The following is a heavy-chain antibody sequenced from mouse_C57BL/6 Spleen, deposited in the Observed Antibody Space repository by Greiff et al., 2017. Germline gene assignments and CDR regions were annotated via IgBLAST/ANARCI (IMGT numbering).Heavy chain of an antibody. J-gene: IGHJ2*01. D-gene: IGHD1-1*01. Sequence: EVKLVESGGGLVKPGGSLKLSCAASGFTFSSFSMSWVRQTPGKRLEWVATISGGGGNTYYPDSVKGRFTISRDNATNTLYLQMSSLRSEDTALYYCARRDAVVGYCGDWGQGATLTVAS. CDR2: ISGGGGNT. CDR3: ARRDAVVGYCGD. CDR1: GFTFSSFS. V-gene: IGHV5-9*01.